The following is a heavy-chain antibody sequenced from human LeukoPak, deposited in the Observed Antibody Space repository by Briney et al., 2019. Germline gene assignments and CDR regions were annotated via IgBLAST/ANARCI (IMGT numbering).Heavy chain of an antibody. CDR1: GGSISSSSYY. D-gene: IGHD1-14*01. CDR2: IYYSGST. CDR3: GRSLAEAFDI. Sequence: PSETLSLTCTVSGGSISSSSYYWGWIRQPPGKGLEWIGSIYYSGSTYYNPSLKSRVTISVDTSKNQFSLKLSSVTAADTAVYHCGRSLAEAFDIWGQGTMVTVSS. V-gene: IGHV4-39*01. J-gene: IGHJ3*02.